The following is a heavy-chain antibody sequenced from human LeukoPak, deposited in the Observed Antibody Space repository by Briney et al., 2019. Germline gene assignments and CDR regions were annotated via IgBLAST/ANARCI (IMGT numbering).Heavy chain of an antibody. V-gene: IGHV4-34*01. CDR1: GGSFSGYY. D-gene: IGHD3-10*01. CDR2: INHSGST. Sequence: PSETLSLTCAVYGGSFSGYYLSWIRQPPGKGLEWIGEINHSGSTNYNPSLKSRVTISVDTSKNQFSLKLSSVTAADTAVYYCARGWYGSGSYYYYYMDVWGKGTTVTVSS. J-gene: IGHJ6*03. CDR3: ARGWYGSGSYYYYYMDV.